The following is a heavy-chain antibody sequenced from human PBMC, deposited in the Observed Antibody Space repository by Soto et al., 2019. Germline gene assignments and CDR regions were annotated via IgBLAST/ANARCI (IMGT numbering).Heavy chain of an antibody. D-gene: IGHD3-9*01. Sequence: SETLSLTCTGSGGAISGRSNYWGWIRQPPGKGLEYIGSIYSGGSTYYNPSLKSRVTLSVDTSQNQFSLRLTSVTAADTAVYYCARRHSATWLFDYWGLGTLVTVSS. V-gene: IGHV4-39*01. CDR3: ARRHSATWLFDY. CDR1: GGAISGRSNY. J-gene: IGHJ4*02. CDR2: IYSGGST.